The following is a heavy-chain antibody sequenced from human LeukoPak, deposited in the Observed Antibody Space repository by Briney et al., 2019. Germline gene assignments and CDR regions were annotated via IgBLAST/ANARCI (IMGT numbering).Heavy chain of an antibody. CDR1: GVSISGHY. Sequence: SETLSLTCTVSGVSISGHYWSWIRQPAGKEPEWIRRVHTTGGTNYNPSLKSRLTMSVDTSKNQFSLHLTSVTAADTAVYYCAKGGESSLPFDYWGQGTLVTVSS. D-gene: IGHD3-10*01. CDR3: AKGGESSLPFDY. V-gene: IGHV4-4*07. CDR2: VHTTGGT. J-gene: IGHJ4*02.